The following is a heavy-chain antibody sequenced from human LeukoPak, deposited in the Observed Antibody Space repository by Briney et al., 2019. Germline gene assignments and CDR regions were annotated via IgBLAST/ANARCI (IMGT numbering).Heavy chain of an antibody. Sequence: GGSLRLSCAGSGFIFDDYAMHWVRQAPGKALEWASSINWNSDSIAYADSVKGRFTISRDNAKNSLYLQMNSLRAEDTAVYYCLITMTPPHPYMDVWGKGTTVTVSS. J-gene: IGHJ6*03. V-gene: IGHV3-9*01. D-gene: IGHD3-22*01. CDR2: INWNSDSI. CDR3: LITMTPPHPYMDV. CDR1: GFIFDDYA.